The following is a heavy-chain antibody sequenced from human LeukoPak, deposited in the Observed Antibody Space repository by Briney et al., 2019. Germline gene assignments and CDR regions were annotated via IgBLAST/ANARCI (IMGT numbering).Heavy chain of an antibody. CDR3: ARWSGSHPVLN. Sequence: KTSETLSLTCTVSGGSISSYYWSWIRQPPGKGLEWIGYIYYSGSTNYNPSLKSRVTISVDTSKNQFSLKLSSVTAADTAVYFCARWSGSHPVLNWGQGTLVTVSS. D-gene: IGHD1-26*01. V-gene: IGHV4-59*01. J-gene: IGHJ4*02. CDR2: IYYSGST. CDR1: GGSISSYY.